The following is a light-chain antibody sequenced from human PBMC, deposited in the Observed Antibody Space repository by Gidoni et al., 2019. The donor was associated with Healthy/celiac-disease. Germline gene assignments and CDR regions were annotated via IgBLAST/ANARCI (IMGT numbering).Light chain of an antibody. V-gene: IGKV3-15*01. J-gene: IGKJ2*01. CDR3: QQYNNWPPMYT. CDR1: QSVSSN. CDR2: GAS. Sequence: EIVITQSPATLSVSPGESATLSCRASQSVSSNLAWYQPKPGQAPRLLIYGASTMSTGIPARFSGSGSGTEFTLTISSLQSEDFAVYYCQQYNNWPPMYTFGQGTKLEIK.